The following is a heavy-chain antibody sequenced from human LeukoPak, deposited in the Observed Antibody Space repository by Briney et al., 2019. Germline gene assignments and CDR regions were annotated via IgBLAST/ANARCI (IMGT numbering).Heavy chain of an antibody. Sequence: ASVKVSCKASGYTFISYGISWVRQAPGQGLEWMGWINPNSGGTNYAQKFQGRVTMTRDTSISTAYMELSRLRSDDTAVYYCARALRRKSSSSGYYYYMDVWGKGTTVTVSS. CDR1: GYTFISYG. D-gene: IGHD6-6*01. CDR3: ARALRRKSSSSGYYYYMDV. J-gene: IGHJ6*03. CDR2: INPNSGGT. V-gene: IGHV1-2*02.